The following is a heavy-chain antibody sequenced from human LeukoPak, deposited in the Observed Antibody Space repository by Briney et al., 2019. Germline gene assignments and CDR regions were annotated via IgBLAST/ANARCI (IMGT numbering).Heavy chain of an antibody. Sequence: GASVKVSCKASGYTFTSYGISWVRQAPGQGLEWMGWISTYNGDTNYAQKLQGRVTMTTDTSTSTAYMELRSLRSDDTAVYYCARDPGRPGSGSYYNRWEYWGQGTLVTVSS. CDR3: ARDPGRPGSGSYYNRWEY. D-gene: IGHD3-10*01. J-gene: IGHJ4*02. V-gene: IGHV1-18*01. CDR2: ISTYNGDT. CDR1: GYTFTSYG.